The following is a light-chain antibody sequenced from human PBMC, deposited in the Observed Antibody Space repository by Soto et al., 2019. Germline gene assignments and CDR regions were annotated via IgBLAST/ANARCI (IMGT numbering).Light chain of an antibody. CDR1: QSVGNNY. CDR3: QQCSTSPLT. J-gene: IGKJ1*01. Sequence: EIVLTQSPGTLSLSPGERATLSCRASQSVGNNYVAWYQQKPGQAPRLLIHDASSRATGIPDRFSGSGSGTDFTLTISRLELVDFAVYFCQQCSTSPLTFGLRTRV. V-gene: IGKV3-20*01. CDR2: DAS.